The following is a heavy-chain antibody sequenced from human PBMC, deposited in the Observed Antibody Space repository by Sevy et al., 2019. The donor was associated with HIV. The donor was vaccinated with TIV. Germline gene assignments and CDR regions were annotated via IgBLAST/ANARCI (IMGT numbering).Heavy chain of an antibody. D-gene: IGHD6-13*01. CDR2: ISYDGSNK. Sequence: GGSLRLSCAASGFTFSSNAMHWFRQAPGKALEWVAVISYDGSNKYYADSVKGRFTISRDNSKNTLYLQMNSLRAEYTGVYYCARDVVLAAAGYYYYGMDVWGQGTTVTVSS. CDR3: ARDVVLAAAGYYYYGMDV. CDR1: GFTFSSNA. J-gene: IGHJ6*02. V-gene: IGHV3-30*04.